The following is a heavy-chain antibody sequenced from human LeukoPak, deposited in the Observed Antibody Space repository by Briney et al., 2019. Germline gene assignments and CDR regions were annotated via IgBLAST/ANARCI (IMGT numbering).Heavy chain of an antibody. J-gene: IGHJ4*02. CDR3: ARGARAGYNLEPFDY. D-gene: IGHD5-24*01. V-gene: IGHV4-59*08. CDR1: GGSMSSYY. CDR2: IYYSEST. Sequence: LSETLSLTCTVSGGSMSSYYWSWIRQPPGKGLEWIGYIYYSESTKYNPSLKSRVTISVDTSKNQFSLKLSSVTAADTAVYYCARGARAGYNLEPFDYWGQGTLVTVSS.